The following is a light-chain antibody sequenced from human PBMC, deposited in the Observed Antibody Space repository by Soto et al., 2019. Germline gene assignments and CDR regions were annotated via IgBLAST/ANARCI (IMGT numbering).Light chain of an antibody. V-gene: IGKV3-15*01. J-gene: IGKJ1*01. Sequence: IVMTQSPATLSVSPGERATLSCRASQSVSSNLAWYQQKPGQAPRLLIYCASTRATGIPARFSGSGSGTEFTLTISSLQSEDFAVYYCQQYNNWPGTFGQGTKVDIK. CDR3: QQYNNWPGT. CDR1: QSVSSN. CDR2: CAS.